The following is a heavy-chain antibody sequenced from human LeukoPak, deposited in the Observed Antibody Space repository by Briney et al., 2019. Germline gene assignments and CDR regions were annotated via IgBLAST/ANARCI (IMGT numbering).Heavy chain of an antibody. Sequence: SETLSLSCTVSGGSISSYYWSWIRQPPGKGLEWIGYIYYSGSTNYNPSLKSRVTISVDTSKNQFSLKLSSVTAADTAVYYCARIPYYYDSSGYSDDAFDIWGQGTMVTVSS. J-gene: IGHJ3*02. CDR2: IYYSGST. CDR1: GGSISSYY. V-gene: IGHV4-59*01. D-gene: IGHD3-22*01. CDR3: ARIPYYYDSSGYSDDAFDI.